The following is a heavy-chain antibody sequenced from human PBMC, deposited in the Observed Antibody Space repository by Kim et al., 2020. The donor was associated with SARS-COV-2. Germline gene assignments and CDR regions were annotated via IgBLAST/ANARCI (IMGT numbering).Heavy chain of an antibody. V-gene: IGHV3-30*16. Sequence: KGRITISRDNSKNTLYLQMNSLGAEDTAVYYCATPPDTAMEYYFDYWGQGTLVTVSS. J-gene: IGHJ4*02. D-gene: IGHD5-18*01. CDR3: ATPPDTAMEYYFDY.